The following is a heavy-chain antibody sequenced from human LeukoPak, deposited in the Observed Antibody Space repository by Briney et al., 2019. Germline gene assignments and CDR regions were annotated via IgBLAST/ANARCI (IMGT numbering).Heavy chain of an antibody. CDR2: IDSSSRYI. J-gene: IGHJ4*02. CDR3: ARASLYCGSTSCYYDY. V-gene: IGHV3-21*01. Sequence: GGSLRLFCAASVFTFSRYSMNWVRQAPGKGLEWVSSIDSSSRYIYYADSVKGRFTISRDNAKNSLLLQMNSLRAEDTAVYYCARASLYCGSTSCYYDYWGQGTLVTVSS. CDR1: VFTFSRYS. D-gene: IGHD2-2*01.